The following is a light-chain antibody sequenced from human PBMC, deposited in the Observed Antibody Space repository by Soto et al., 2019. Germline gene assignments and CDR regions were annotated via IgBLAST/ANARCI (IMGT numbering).Light chain of an antibody. CDR3: QQYGSSPLT. CDR2: GAS. J-gene: IGKJ4*01. V-gene: IGKV3-20*01. Sequence: EIVLTQSPVTLSLSPGEGATLSCRASQSIASSYLAWYQQKPGQAPRLLIYGASSRATGIPYRFSGSGSGTDFTLTISKLEPEDFAVFYCQQYGSSPLTFGGGTKVDIK. CDR1: QSIASSY.